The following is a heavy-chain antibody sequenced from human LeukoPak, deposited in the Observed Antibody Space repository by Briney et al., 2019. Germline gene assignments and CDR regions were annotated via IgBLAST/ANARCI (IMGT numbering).Heavy chain of an antibody. CDR1: GYTFTGYY. D-gene: IGHD6-13*01. V-gene: IGHV1-2*02. Sequence: ASAKVSCKASGYTFTGYYMHWVRQAPGQGLEWMGWINPNSGGTNYAQKFQGRVTMTRDTSISTAYMELSRLRSDDTAVYYCARDVEYSSSWFDYWGQGTLVTVSS. CDR2: INPNSGGT. J-gene: IGHJ4*02. CDR3: ARDVEYSSSWFDY.